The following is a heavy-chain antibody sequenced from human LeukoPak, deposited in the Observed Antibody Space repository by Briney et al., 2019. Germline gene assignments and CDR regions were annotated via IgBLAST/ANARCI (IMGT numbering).Heavy chain of an antibody. D-gene: IGHD3-3*01. J-gene: IGHJ4*02. CDR2: INIDGSYI. Sequence: GGSLRLSCAASGFIFTIYSMNWVRQAPGKGLEWVSSINIDGSYIYYADSVKGGFTISRDNAKNSVYLQMNSLRAEDTAVYYCARRVGTMFFDYWGQGTLVTVSS. V-gene: IGHV3-21*01. CDR3: ARRVGTMFFDY. CDR1: GFIFTIYS.